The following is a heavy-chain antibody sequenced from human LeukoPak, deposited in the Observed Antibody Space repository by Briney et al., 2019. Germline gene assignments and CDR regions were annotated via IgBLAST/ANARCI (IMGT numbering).Heavy chain of an antibody. CDR3: AGDRLRELQSPDY. Sequence: GASVKVSRKASGYTFTGYYMHWVRQAPGQGLEWMGWINPNSGGTNYAQKFQGRVTMTRDTSISTAYMELSRLRSDDTAVYYCAGDRLRELQSPDYWGQGTLVTVSS. D-gene: IGHD3-16*01. CDR1: GYTFTGYY. V-gene: IGHV1-2*02. CDR2: INPNSGGT. J-gene: IGHJ4*02.